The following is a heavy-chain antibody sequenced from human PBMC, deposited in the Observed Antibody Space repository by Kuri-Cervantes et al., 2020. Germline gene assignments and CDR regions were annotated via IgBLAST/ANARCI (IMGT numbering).Heavy chain of an antibody. V-gene: IGHV1-18*01. D-gene: IGHD3-16*01. CDR2: ISAYNGNT. CDR1: GYTFTSYG. J-gene: IGHJ3*02. Sequence: ASVKVSCKASGYTFTSYGISWVRQAPGQGLEWMGWISAYNGNTNYAQKFQGRVTMTRDTSTSTVYMELSSLRSEDTAVYYCASRGKDAFDIWGQGTMVTVSS. CDR3: ASRGKDAFDI.